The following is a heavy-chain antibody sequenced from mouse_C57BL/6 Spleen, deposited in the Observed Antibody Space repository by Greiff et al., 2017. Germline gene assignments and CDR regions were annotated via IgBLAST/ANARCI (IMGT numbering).Heavy chain of an antibody. Sequence: QVHVKQSGAELVRPGTSVKVSCKASGYAFTNYLIEWVKQRPGQGLEWIGVINPGSGGTNYNEKFKGKATLTADKSSSTAYMQLSSLTSEDSAVYFCARRGNYPYYYAMDYWGQGTSVTVSS. CDR3: ARRGNYPYYYAMDY. D-gene: IGHD2-1*01. V-gene: IGHV1-54*01. CDR2: INPGSGGT. CDR1: GYAFTNYL. J-gene: IGHJ4*01.